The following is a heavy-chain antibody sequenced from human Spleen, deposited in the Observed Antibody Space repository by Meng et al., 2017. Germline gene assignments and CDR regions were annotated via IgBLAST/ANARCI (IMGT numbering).Heavy chain of an antibody. CDR1: GDSISSTAW. CDR3: ARDNKYANHYHYGMDV. D-gene: IGHD2-8*01. V-gene: IGHV4-4*02. Sequence: QVQLRESGPGLVRPSGTLSLTCEVTGDSISSTAWGSWVRQPPGKGLEWIGEVLRDGSTFHNPSLRSRLTLSVDLSKNQFSLRLTSVTAADTAVYYCARDNKYANHYHYGMDVWGQGTTVTGAS. J-gene: IGHJ6*02. CDR2: VLRDGST.